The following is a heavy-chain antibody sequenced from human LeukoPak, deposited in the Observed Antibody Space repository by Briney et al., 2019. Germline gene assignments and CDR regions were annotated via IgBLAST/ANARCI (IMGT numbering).Heavy chain of an antibody. CDR2: IKYDGTYT. J-gene: IGHJ4*02. CDR1: GFAFRNYY. V-gene: IGHV3-7*01. Sequence: GGSLRLSCEASGFAFRNYYMSWVRQAPGNGLKWLANIKYDGTYTNYKDSVNGRLTLSRDNAKNSAYLQMNSLRAEDTAVYYCTRDEGATVATYRFDFWGRGTLVTVSS. CDR3: TRDEGATVATYRFDF. D-gene: IGHD4-23*01.